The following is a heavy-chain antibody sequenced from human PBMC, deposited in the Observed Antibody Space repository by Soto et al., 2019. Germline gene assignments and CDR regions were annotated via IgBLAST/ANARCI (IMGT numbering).Heavy chain of an antibody. CDR3: ANGPGFVAMIGSSY. V-gene: IGHV3-30*18. CDR1: GFSFSSYG. CDR2: ISYDGSNK. Sequence: QVQLVESGGGVVQPGRSLRLSCAASGFSFSSYGMHWVRQAPGKGLEWVAVISYDGSNKYYADSVKGRFTISRDNSTNTLSLQMNSLRAEDTAVYYCANGPGFVAMIGSSYWGQGTLVTVSS. J-gene: IGHJ4*02. D-gene: IGHD5-12*01.